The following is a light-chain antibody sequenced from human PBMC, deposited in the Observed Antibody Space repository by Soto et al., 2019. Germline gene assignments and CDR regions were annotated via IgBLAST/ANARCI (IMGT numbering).Light chain of an antibody. Sequence: SALTQPPSASWSPGQSVTLSLHGTSSDHRGYNYVSWYQQHPGKAPKLMIYEVSKRPSGVPDRFSGSKSGNTASLTVSGLQAEDEADYYCSSYAGSNNQVFGTGTKVTVL. V-gene: IGLV2-8*01. J-gene: IGLJ1*01. CDR3: SSYAGSNNQV. CDR2: EVS. CDR1: SSDHRGYNY.